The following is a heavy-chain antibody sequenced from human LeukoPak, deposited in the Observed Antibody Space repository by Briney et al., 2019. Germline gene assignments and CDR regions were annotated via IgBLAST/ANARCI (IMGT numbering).Heavy chain of an antibody. Sequence: GGSLRLSCAASGFTFSSYAMSWVRQAPGKGLEWVSAISGSGGSTYYADSVKGRFTISRDDSKNTLYLQMNSLRAEDTAVYYCANRGYYDSPWNWGQGTLVTVSS. CDR3: ANRGYYDSPWN. V-gene: IGHV3-23*01. CDR1: GFTFSSYA. J-gene: IGHJ4*02. CDR2: ISGSGGST. D-gene: IGHD3-22*01.